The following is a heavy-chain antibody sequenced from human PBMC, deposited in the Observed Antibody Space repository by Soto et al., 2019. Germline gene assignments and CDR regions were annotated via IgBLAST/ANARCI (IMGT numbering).Heavy chain of an antibody. V-gene: IGHV1-69*08. Sequence: QVQLVQSGAEVKKPGSSVKVSCKASGGTFSTYTINWVRQAPGQGLEWMGRIIPLLDVTNNDQRFQGRVTITADKSTSTVYMELTSLTSQDTAVYYCARDSGTVGYDDSWGQGTLVTVSS. CDR1: GGTFSTYT. CDR2: IIPLLDVT. CDR3: ARDSGTVGYDDS. D-gene: IGHD3-10*01. J-gene: IGHJ4*02.